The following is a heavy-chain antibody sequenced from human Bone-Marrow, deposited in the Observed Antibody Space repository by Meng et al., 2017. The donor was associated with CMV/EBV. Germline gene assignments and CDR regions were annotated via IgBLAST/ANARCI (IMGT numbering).Heavy chain of an antibody. Sequence: GESLKISCAASGFTFSGSAMHWVRQASGKGLEWVGRIRSKANSYATAYAASVKGRFTISRDDSKNTAYLQMNSLKTEDTAVYYCTRHSEYDYVWGSYRYGPIFDDWGPGTLVTVSS. D-gene: IGHD3-16*02. CDR2: IRSKANSYAT. CDR3: TRHSEYDYVWGSYRYGPIFDD. V-gene: IGHV3-73*01. CDR1: GFTFSGSA. J-gene: IGHJ4*02.